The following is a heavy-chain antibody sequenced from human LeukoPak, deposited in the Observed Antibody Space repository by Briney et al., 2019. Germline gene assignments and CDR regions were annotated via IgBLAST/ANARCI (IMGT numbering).Heavy chain of an antibody. CDR2: IRSKANSYAT. Sequence: GGSLRLSCAASGFTFSGSAMHWVRQASGRGQEWVGRIRSKANSYATAYAASVKGRFTISRDDSKNTAYLQMNSLKTEDTAVYYCTRFQVVALWDYSMDVWGQGTTVTVSS. CDR1: GFTFSGSA. CDR3: TRFQVVALWDYSMDV. D-gene: IGHD2-15*01. J-gene: IGHJ6*02. V-gene: IGHV3-73*01.